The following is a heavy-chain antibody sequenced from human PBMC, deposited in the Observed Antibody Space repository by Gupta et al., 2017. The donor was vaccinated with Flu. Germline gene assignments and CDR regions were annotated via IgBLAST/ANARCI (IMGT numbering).Heavy chain of an antibody. Sequence: ITWLRQAPGQGLEWIGGIIPVFAMPNYAQKFQGRVTITADDSTSTAFMELTSLTSDDTAVYYCARARLLSGYYYYMDVWGKGTTVTVSS. CDR3: ARARLLSGYYYYMDV. D-gene: IGHD1-1*01. J-gene: IGHJ6*03. V-gene: IGHV1-69*01. CDR2: IIPVFAMP.